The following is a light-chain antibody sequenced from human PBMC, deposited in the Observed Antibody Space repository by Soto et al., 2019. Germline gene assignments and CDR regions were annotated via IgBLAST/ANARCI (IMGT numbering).Light chain of an antibody. CDR2: GAS. CDR1: QSVSSD. Sequence: EVVVTQSPATLSVSPGERATLSCRASQSVSSDLAWYQQKPGQAPRLLIYGASTRATGVPARFSGSGSGTEFTSTISGLKSEDFAVYYCQQYNNWPRTFGGGTKVEIK. CDR3: QQYNNWPRT. V-gene: IGKV3-15*01. J-gene: IGKJ4*01.